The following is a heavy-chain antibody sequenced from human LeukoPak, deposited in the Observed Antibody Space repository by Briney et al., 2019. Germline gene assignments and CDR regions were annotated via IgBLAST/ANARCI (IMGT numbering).Heavy chain of an antibody. V-gene: IGHV3-23*01. J-gene: IGHJ4*02. Sequence: GGSLRLSCAASGFTFSSYAMSWVRQAPGKGLEWVSAISGSGGSTYYADSVKGRFTISRDNSKNTLYLQMNSLRAEDTAVYYCARENYFEISGPTWYFDYWGQGSLVTVSS. CDR2: ISGSGGST. CDR1: GFTFSSYA. D-gene: IGHD3-22*01. CDR3: ARENYFEISGPTWYFDY.